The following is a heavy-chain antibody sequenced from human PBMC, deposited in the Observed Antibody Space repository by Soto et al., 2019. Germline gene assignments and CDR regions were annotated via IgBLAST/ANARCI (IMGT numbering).Heavy chain of an antibody. D-gene: IGHD1-1*01. J-gene: IGHJ4*02. Sequence: PSETLSLTCTVSGGSISDYYWSWIRQPPGKGLEWIGYIYYTGSTNYNPSLKSRVTISVDTSKNHFTLILSSVTAADTAVYYCARGGHWMDYWGPGFLVTVCS. CDR3: ARGGHWMDY. V-gene: IGHV4-59*01. CDR1: GGSISDYY. CDR2: IYYTGST.